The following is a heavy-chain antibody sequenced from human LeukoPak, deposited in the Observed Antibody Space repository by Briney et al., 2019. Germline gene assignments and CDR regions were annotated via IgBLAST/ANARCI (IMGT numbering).Heavy chain of an antibody. J-gene: IGHJ5*02. CDR2: INPNSGGT. V-gene: IGHV1-2*02. CDR3: ARDSSGYYSVYNWFDP. CDR1: GYTFTSYD. D-gene: IGHD3-22*01. Sequence: ASVKVSCKASGYTFTSYDINWVRQATGQGLEWMGWINPNSGGTNYAQKFQGRVTMTRDTSISTAYMELSRLRSDDTAVYYCARDSSGYYSVYNWFDPWGQGTLVTVSS.